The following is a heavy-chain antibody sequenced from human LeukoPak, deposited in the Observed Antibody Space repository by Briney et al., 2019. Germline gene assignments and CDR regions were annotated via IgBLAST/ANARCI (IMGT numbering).Heavy chain of an antibody. D-gene: IGHD3-10*01. V-gene: IGHV3-43D*03. Sequence: GGSLRLSCAASGFTFDDYAMHWVRQAPGKGLEWVSLISWDGGSTYYADSVKGRFTISRDNSKNSLYLQMNSLRPEDTALYYCAKDMAYGSGSHGCDYWGQGTLVTVSS. J-gene: IGHJ4*02. CDR3: AKDMAYGSGSHGCDY. CDR2: ISWDGGST. CDR1: GFTFDDYA.